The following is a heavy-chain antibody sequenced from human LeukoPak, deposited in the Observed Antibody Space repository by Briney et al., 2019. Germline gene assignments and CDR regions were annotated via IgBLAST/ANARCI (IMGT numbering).Heavy chain of an antibody. J-gene: IGHJ3*02. CDR3: AKDLRSGSYYSDAFDI. D-gene: IGHD3-10*02. V-gene: IGHV3-23*01. Sequence: GGSLRLSCVASGFTFSSCAMSWVRQAPGKGLEWVSAISGSGGSTYYADSVKGRFTISRDNSKNTLYLKMNSLRAEDTAVYYCAKDLRSGSYYSDAFDIWGQGTMVTVSS. CDR1: GFTFSSCA. CDR2: ISGSGGST.